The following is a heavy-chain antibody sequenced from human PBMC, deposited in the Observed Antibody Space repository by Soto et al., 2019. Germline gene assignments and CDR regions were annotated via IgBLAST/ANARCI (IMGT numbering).Heavy chain of an antibody. J-gene: IGHJ4*02. Sequence: SETLSLTCTVSGGSISSGGYYWSWIRQHPGKGLEWIGYIYYSGSTYYNPSLKSRVTISVDTSKNQFSLKLSSVTAADTAVYYCARVLRGYFDYWGQGTLVTVSS. D-gene: IGHD3-16*01. CDR3: ARVLRGYFDY. CDR2: IYYSGST. V-gene: IGHV4-31*03. CDR1: GGSISSGGYY.